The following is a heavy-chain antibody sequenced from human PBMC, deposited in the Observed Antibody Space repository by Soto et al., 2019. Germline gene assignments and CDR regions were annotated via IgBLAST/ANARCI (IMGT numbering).Heavy chain of an antibody. CDR3: AKEPPHYYGSGMVVPYYFDY. D-gene: IGHD3-10*01. V-gene: IGHV3-23*01. CDR2: ISGSGGST. CDR1: GFTFSSYA. Sequence: SLRLSCAASGFTFSSYAMSWVRQAPGKGLEWVSAISGSGGSTYYADSVKGRFTISRDNSKNTLFLQMNSLRAEDTAVYYCAKEPPHYYGSGMVVPYYFDYWGQGTLVTVSS. J-gene: IGHJ4*02.